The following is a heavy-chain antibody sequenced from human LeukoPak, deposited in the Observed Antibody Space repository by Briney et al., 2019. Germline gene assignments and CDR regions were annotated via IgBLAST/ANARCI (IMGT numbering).Heavy chain of an antibody. CDR1: GGSISNYY. D-gene: IGHD6-19*01. Sequence: SETLSLTCTVSGGSISNYYWSWIRQSPGKELEYIGAFYNSGSTDYNPSLKSRVTISVDTSKNQFSLNLRSATAADTAVYYCSSTQRWLAFEYWGLGALVTVSS. CDR2: FYNSGST. V-gene: IGHV4-59*01. CDR3: SSTQRWLAFEY. J-gene: IGHJ4*02.